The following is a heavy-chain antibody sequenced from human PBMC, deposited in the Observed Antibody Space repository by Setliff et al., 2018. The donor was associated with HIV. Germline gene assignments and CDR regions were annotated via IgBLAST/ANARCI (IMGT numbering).Heavy chain of an antibody. V-gene: IGHV1-24*01. CDR2: FDPQDGET. Sequence: ASVKVSCKFFGFTLSEVSIHWVRQAPGKGLEWMGYFDPQDGETVYAQKFQGRVTMTEDTSIDTAYMELTRLRSEDTAVYYCAIDGAGGWLRPMPDYWGQGTLVTVSS. CDR1: GFTLSEVS. D-gene: IGHD5-12*01. J-gene: IGHJ4*02. CDR3: AIDGAGGWLRPMPDY.